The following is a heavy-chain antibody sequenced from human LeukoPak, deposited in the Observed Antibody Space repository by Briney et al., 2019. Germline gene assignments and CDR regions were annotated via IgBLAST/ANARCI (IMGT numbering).Heavy chain of an antibody. V-gene: IGHV3-66*01. D-gene: IGHD6-13*01. CDR1: GFTVSSNY. J-gene: IGHJ4*02. CDR3: ARGLDSSSWPVRAFDY. CDR2: IYSGGST. Sequence: GGSLRLSCAASGFTVSSNYMSWVRQAPGKGLEWVSVIYSGGSTYYADSVKGRFTISRDNSKNTLYLQMNSLRAEDTAVYYCARGLDSSSWPVRAFDYWGQGTLVTDSS.